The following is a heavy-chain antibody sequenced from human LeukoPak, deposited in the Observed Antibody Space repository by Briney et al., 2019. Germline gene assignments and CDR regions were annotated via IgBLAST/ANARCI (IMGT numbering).Heavy chain of an antibody. V-gene: IGHV3-74*01. CDR2: SNSDGSTT. D-gene: IGHD3-10*01. Sequence: GGSLRLSCAASGFTFSSHWMHWVRQAPGKGLVWVSRSNSDGSTTSYGDSVKSRFTISRDNAKNTLYLQMNSLRDEDTAVYYCSRGPGVPGRFFVGDQWGQGTLVTVSS. CDR3: SRGPGVPGRFFVGDQ. CDR1: GFTFSSHW. J-gene: IGHJ4*02.